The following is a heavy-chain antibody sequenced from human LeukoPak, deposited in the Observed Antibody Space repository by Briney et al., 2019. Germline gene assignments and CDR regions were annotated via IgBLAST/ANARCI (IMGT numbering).Heavy chain of an antibody. J-gene: IGHJ4*02. CDR1: GFTFSSYG. V-gene: IGHV3-73*01. CDR3: SRGSGTYEFDY. Sequence: GGSLRLSCAASGFTFSSYGMSWVRQASGKGLEWVGRIRSKANGYETAYAASVKGRFTISRDDSENTAYLQMNSLKTEDTAVYYCSRGSGTYEFDYWGQGTLVTVSS. D-gene: IGHD1-26*01. CDR2: IRSKANGYET.